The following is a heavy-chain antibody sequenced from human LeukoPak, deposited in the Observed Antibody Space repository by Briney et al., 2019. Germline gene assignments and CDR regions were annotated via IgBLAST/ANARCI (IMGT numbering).Heavy chain of an antibody. V-gene: IGHV3-30*03. CDR1: GFTFSSYG. CDR3: ARYAYGSGSHEPFDY. J-gene: IGHJ4*02. CDR2: ISYDGSNK. D-gene: IGHD3-10*01. Sequence: PGRSLRLSCAASGFTFSSYGMHWVRQAPGKGLEWVAVISYDGSNKYYADSVKGRFTISRDNSKNTLYLQMNSLRAEDSSVYYCARYAYGSGSHEPFDYWGQGTLVTVSS.